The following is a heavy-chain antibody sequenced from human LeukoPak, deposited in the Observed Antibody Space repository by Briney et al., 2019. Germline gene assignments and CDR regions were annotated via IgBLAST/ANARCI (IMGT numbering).Heavy chain of an antibody. CDR2: ISYDGSNK. J-gene: IGHJ4*02. D-gene: IGHD3-22*01. V-gene: IGHV3-30*03. Sequence: GGSLRLSCAASGFTFSSYGMHWVRQAPGKGLEWVAVISYDGSNKYYADSVKGRFTISRDNSKNTLYLQMNSLRAEDTAVYYCARGVQYYYDSSGSAGYYFDYWGQGTLVTVSS. CDR1: GFTFSSYG. CDR3: ARGVQYYYDSSGSAGYYFDY.